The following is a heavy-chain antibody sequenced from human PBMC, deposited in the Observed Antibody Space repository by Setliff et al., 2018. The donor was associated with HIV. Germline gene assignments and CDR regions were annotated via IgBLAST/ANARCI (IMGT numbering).Heavy chain of an antibody. Sequence: PGGSLRLSCAASGFNFNKAWMNWVRQAPGKGLEWVGRIKSENDGGTTDYAAPVKGRFTISRDDSKGTVYLQMNSLRVEDTAVYFCARWGSGSYERVFDYWGQGMLVTVSS. V-gene: IGHV3-15*01. D-gene: IGHD1-26*01. CDR3: ARWGSGSYERVFDY. CDR2: IKSENDGGTT. J-gene: IGHJ4*02. CDR1: GFNFNKAW.